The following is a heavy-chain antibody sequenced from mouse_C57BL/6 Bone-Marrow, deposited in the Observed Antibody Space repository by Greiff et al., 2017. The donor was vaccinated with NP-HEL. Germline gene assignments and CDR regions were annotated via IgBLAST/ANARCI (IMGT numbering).Heavy chain of an antibody. Sequence: DVMLVESGGGLVQPKGSLKLSCAASGFTFNTYAMHWVRQAPGKGLEWVARIRSKSSNYATYYADSVKDRFTISRDDSQSMLYLQMNNLKTEDTAMYYRVSDLYYGSSYVDYAMDDWGQGTSVTVSS. CDR1: GFTFNTYA. J-gene: IGHJ4*01. V-gene: IGHV10-3*01. CDR2: IRSKSSNYAT. D-gene: IGHD1-1*01. CDR3: VSDLYYGSSYVDYAMDD.